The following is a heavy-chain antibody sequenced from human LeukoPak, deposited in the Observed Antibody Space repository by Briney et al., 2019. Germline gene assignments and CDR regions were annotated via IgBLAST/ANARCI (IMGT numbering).Heavy chain of an antibody. V-gene: IGHV1-2*02. Sequence: GASVTVSCMPSVYTFTGYYMHWVRQAPGQGLEWMGWINPNSGGTNYAQKFQGRVTMTRDTSISTAYMELSGLRSDDTAVYYCARGPVYYVSGSYYNWFDPWGQGTLVTASS. CDR1: VYTFTGYY. J-gene: IGHJ5*02. CDR2: INPNSGGT. CDR3: ARGPVYYVSGSYYNWFDP. D-gene: IGHD3-10*01.